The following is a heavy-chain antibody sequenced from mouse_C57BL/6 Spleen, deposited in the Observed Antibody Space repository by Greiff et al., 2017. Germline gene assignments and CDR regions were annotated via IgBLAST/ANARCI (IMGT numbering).Heavy chain of an antibody. CDR2: IDPEDGDT. V-gene: IGHV14-1*01. CDR3: TTGDHYYGSSWFAY. D-gene: IGHD1-1*01. Sequence: VQLQQSGAELVRPGASVKLSCTASGFNIKDYYMHWVKQRPEQGLEWIGRIDPEDGDTEYAPKFQGKATMTADTSSNTAYLQLSSLTSEDTAFYYCTTGDHYYGSSWFAYWGQGTLVTVSA. CDR1: GFNIKDYY. J-gene: IGHJ3*01.